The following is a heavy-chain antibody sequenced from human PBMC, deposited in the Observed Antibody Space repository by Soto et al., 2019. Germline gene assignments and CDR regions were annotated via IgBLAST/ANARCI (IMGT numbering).Heavy chain of an antibody. Sequence: SETLSLTCSVSGDSISTVDYFWAWVRQSPGQALEYIGYIYKSATTYYNPSFESRVAISLDTSKSQFSLNVTSLTAADTAVYFCARGRYCLTGRCFPNWFDSWGQGTLVTVSS. CDR1: GDSISTVDYF. CDR3: ARGRYCLTGRCFPNWFDS. CDR2: IYKSATT. J-gene: IGHJ5*01. V-gene: IGHV4-30-4*01. D-gene: IGHD2-15*01.